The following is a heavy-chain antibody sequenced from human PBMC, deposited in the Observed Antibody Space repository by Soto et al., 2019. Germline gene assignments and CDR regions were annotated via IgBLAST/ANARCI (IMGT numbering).Heavy chain of an antibody. CDR3: ARPNSSSWYRNYYYGMDV. J-gene: IGHJ6*02. CDR2: INPSGGST. Sequence: QVQLVQSGAEVKKPGASVKVSCKASGYTFTSYYMHWVRQAPGQGLEWMGIINPSGGSTSYAQKFQGRVTMPRDTSTSTVYMELSSLRSEDTAVYYCARPNSSSWYRNYYYGMDVWGQGTTVTVSS. CDR1: GYTFTSYY. V-gene: IGHV1-46*01. D-gene: IGHD6-13*01.